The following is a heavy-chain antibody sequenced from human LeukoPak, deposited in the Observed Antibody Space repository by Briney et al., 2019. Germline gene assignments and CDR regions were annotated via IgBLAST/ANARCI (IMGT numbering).Heavy chain of an antibody. CDR3: ARDLDYGGNSDAFDI. Sequence: PGGSLRLSCAASGFTFSDHYMDWVRQAPGKGLEWVGRSRNKANSYTTEYAASVKGRFIISRDDSKNSLHLQMNSLKTEDTAVYYCARDLDYGGNSDAFDIWGQGTMVTVSS. V-gene: IGHV3-72*01. D-gene: IGHD4-23*01. CDR1: GFTFSDHY. J-gene: IGHJ3*02. CDR2: SRNKANSYTT.